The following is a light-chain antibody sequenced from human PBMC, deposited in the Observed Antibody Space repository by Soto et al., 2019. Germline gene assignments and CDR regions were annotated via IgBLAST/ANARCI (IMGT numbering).Light chain of an antibody. V-gene: IGKV3-15*01. CDR2: GAS. CDR3: QQYNNWPLT. CDR1: QSVSSSY. Sequence: EIVLTQSPGTLSLSPGERATLSCRASQSVSSSYLVWHQQKPGQAPRLLIYGASTRATGIPARFSGSGSGTEFTLTISSLQSEDFAVYYCQQYNNWPLTFGQGTRLEIK. J-gene: IGKJ5*01.